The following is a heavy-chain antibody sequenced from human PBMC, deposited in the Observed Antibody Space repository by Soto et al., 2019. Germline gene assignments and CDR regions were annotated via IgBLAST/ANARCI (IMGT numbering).Heavy chain of an antibody. CDR2: IYPSDSYT. D-gene: IGHD2-2*01. Sequence: GESLKISCEVSGYSFTSYWISWVRQMPGKGLEWMGRIYPSDSYTNYSPSFQGHVTISADKSISTAYLQWSSLKASDTAMYYCASNVPYCSSTSCEAYYYYGMDVWGQGTTVTVSS. CDR3: ASNVPYCSSTSCEAYYYYGMDV. V-gene: IGHV5-10-1*01. CDR1: GYSFTSYW. J-gene: IGHJ6*02.